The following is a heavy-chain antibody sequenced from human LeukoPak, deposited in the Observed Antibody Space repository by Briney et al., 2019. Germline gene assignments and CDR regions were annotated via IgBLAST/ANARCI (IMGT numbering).Heavy chain of an antibody. D-gene: IGHD4-17*01. CDR2: IHYSGST. Sequence: SETLSLTCTISGGSISSGDYYWSWIRQPPGNGLEWIGYIHYSGSTYYNPSLKSRVTISVDTSKNQFSLKLSSVTAADTAVYYCARSTVTTHNNWFDPWGQGTLVTVSS. V-gene: IGHV4-30-4*08. J-gene: IGHJ5*02. CDR3: ARSTVTTHNNWFDP. CDR1: GGSISSGDYY.